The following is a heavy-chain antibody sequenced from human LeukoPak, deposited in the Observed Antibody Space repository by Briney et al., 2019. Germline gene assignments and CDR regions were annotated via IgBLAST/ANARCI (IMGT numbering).Heavy chain of an antibody. Sequence: TPSETLSLTCSVSGGSMRSHHWSWIRQPAGKGLEWIGRIYTSGSTNYNPSLKSRVTMSVETSKNQFSLKLSSVTAADTAVYYCARNRGSTVITDHYYYYYMDVWGKGTTVTVSS. CDR3: ARNRGSTVITDHYYYYYMDV. D-gene: IGHD4-11*01. CDR2: IYTSGST. CDR1: GGSMRSHH. V-gene: IGHV4-4*07. J-gene: IGHJ6*03.